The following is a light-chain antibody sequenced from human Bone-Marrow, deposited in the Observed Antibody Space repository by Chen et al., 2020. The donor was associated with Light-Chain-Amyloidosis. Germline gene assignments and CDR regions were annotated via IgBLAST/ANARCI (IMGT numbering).Light chain of an antibody. V-gene: IGLV4-69*01. CDR3: QTWGSGFHVL. CDR1: SGHRTYP. Sequence: QLVLTQSPSASASLGASVKLTCILSSGHRTYPIAWHQRQPGKGPRYLMLVNQDGTHTKGDGIPDRFSGSSSGVERYLTISSLRSEDEADYYCQTWGSGFHVLFGGGTRLSVL. J-gene: IGLJ2*01. CDR2: VNQDGTH.